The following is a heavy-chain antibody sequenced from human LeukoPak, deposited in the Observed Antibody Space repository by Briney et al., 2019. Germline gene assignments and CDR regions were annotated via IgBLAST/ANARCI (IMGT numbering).Heavy chain of an antibody. CDR1: GFNFSNYG. D-gene: IGHD2-15*01. CDR3: AKGTQIYCSDIKCYPFDY. CDR2: IRYDGSNK. V-gene: IGHV3-30*02. J-gene: IGHJ4*02. Sequence: GGSLRLSCAASGFNFSNYGMHWVRQAPDKGLEWVTFIRYDGSNKYYTDFVKGRFTISRDNSKNTLYLQMNSLRAEDTAVYYCAKGTQIYCSDIKCYPFDYWGQGTLVTVSS.